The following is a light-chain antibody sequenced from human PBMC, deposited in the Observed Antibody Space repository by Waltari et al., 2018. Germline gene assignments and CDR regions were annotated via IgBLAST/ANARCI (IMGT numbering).Light chain of an antibody. CDR2: DAS. J-gene: IGKJ4*01. V-gene: IGKV3-11*01. CDR3: QQRSNWPT. CDR1: QSVNSY. Sequence: EIVLTQSPATLSLSPGERATLSRRASQSVNSYLAWYQQKPGQAPRLLIYDASNRATGIPARFSGSGSGTDFTLTISSLEPEDFAVYYCQQRSNWPTFGGGTKVEIK.